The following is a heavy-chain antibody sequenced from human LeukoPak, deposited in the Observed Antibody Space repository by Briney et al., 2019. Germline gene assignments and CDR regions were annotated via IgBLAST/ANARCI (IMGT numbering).Heavy chain of an antibody. CDR1: GFTFSSYA. D-gene: IGHD6-13*01. Sequence: GGPLRLSCAASGFTFSSYAMSWVRQAPGKGLEWVSAISGSGGSTYYADSVKGRFTISRDNSKNTLYLQMNSLRAEDTAIYYCAKVPGIAAAGDYYYYGMDVWGQGTTVTVSS. V-gene: IGHV3-23*01. J-gene: IGHJ6*02. CDR3: AKVPGIAAAGDYYYYGMDV. CDR2: ISGSGGST.